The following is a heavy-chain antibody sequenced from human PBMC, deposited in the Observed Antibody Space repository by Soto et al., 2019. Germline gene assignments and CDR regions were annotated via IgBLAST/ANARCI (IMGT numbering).Heavy chain of an antibody. CDR2: INPNSGGT. V-gene: IGHV1-2*02. CDR3: AIRYDILTGYYHYYGMDV. Sequence: ASVKVSCKASGYTFTGYYMHWVRQAPGQGLEWMGWINPNSGGTNYAQKFQGRVTMTRDTSISTAYMELSRLRSDDTAVYYCAIRYDILTGYYHYYGMDVWGQGTTVTVSS. CDR1: GYTFTGYY. D-gene: IGHD3-9*01. J-gene: IGHJ6*02.